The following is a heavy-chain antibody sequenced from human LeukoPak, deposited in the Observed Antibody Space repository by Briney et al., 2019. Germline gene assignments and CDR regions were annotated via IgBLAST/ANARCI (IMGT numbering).Heavy chain of an antibody. D-gene: IGHD1-26*01. CDR1: GFSFSSYW. Sequence: GGSLRLSCAASGFSFSSYWMRWVRQAPGKGLVWVSRIDKDGSGKNYADSVKGRSTISRDNAKNSLYLQMDTLKADDTAVYYCSIVHSGTYDYYSDGWGKGTTVTVSS. CDR3: SIVHSGTYDYYSDG. CDR2: IDKDGSGK. J-gene: IGHJ6*03. V-gene: IGHV3-74*01.